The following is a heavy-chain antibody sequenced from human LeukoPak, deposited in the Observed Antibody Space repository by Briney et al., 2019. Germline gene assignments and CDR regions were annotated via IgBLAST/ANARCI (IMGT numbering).Heavy chain of an antibody. D-gene: IGHD3-16*02. CDR3: AREDIYDYVWGSYRLH. CDR1: GGSISSGSYY. J-gene: IGHJ4*02. V-gene: IGHV4-61*02. Sequence: SQALSLTCTVSGGSISSGSYYWSWIRQPAGKGLEWIGRIYTSGSTNYNPSLKSRVTISVGASKNQFSLKLSSVTAADTAVYYCAREDIYDYVWGSYRLHWGQGTLVTVSS. CDR2: IYTSGST.